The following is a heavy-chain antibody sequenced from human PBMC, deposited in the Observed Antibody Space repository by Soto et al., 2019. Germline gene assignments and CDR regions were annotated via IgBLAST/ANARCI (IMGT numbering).Heavy chain of an antibody. J-gene: IGHJ1*01. CDR1: GGSISSSSYY. V-gene: IGHV4-39*01. CDR3: ARLHADSYDSSGYYYVGYFQH. CDR2: IYYSGST. Sequence: SQTLSLTCTVSGGSISSSSYYWGWIRQPPGKGLEWIGSIYYSGSTYYNPSLKSRVTISVDTSKNQFSLKLSSVTAADTAVYYCARLHADSYDSSGYYYVGYFQHWGQGTLVTVSS. D-gene: IGHD3-22*01.